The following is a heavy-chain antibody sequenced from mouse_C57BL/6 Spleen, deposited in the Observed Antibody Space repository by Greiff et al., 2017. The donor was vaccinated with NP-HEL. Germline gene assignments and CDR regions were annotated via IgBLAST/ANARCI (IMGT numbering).Heavy chain of an antibody. Sequence: VKLMESGGGLVKPGGSLKLSRAASGFTFSSYAMSWVRQTPEKRLEWVATISDGGSYTYYPDNVKGRFTISRDNAKNNLYLQMSHLKSEDTAMYYCARVGRLGRGYFDYWGQGTTLTVSS. J-gene: IGHJ2*01. CDR1: GFTFSSYA. CDR3: ARVGRLGRGYFDY. CDR2: ISDGGSYT. V-gene: IGHV5-4*03. D-gene: IGHD4-1*01.